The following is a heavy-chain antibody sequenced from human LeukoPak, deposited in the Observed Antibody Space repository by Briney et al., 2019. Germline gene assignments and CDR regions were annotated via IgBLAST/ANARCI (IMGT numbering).Heavy chain of an antibody. CDR1: GYTFTRCY. J-gene: IGHJ4*02. CDR3: ARDREHYFDY. D-gene: IGHD1-26*01. CDR2: INPISGGT. V-gene: IGHV1-2*02. Sequence: ASVKVSCKTSGYTFTRCYIHWVRQAPGQGLEWMGWINPISGGTNYAQKFQDRVTMTRATSISTAYMELSRLRSDDTAIYYCARDREHYFDYWGEGTLVTVSS.